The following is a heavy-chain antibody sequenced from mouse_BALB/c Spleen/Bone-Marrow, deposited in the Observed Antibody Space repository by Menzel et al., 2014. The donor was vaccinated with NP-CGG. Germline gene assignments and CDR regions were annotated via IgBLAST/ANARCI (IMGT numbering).Heavy chain of an antibody. CDR2: INPDSSTI. D-gene: IGHD1-1*01. J-gene: IGHJ1*01. CDR1: GFDFSRYW. CDR3: ARLNYYGNLLV. Sequence: DVKLVESGGGLVQPGGSLKLSCAASGFDFSRYWMSWVRQAPGKGLEWIGEINPDSSTINYTPSLKDKFIISRDNAKNTLYLQMGKVRSEDTALYYCARLNYYGNLLVWGAGTTVTVSS. V-gene: IGHV4-1*02.